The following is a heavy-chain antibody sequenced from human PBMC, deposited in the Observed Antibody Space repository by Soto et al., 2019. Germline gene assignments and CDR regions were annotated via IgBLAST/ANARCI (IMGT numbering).Heavy chain of an antibody. CDR2: INQDGSER. CDR1: GFTFSTYW. J-gene: IGHJ4*02. D-gene: IGHD3-16*01. Sequence: EVQLVESGGGLVQPGGSLRLPCAASGFTFSTYWMTWVRQPQGKGLEWVASINQDGSERYYVDSVRGRFTISRENAKNSLYLQMNSLRAEDTAVYYCVCGGNFFVYWGQGTLVTVSP. CDR3: VCGGNFFVY. V-gene: IGHV3-7*01.